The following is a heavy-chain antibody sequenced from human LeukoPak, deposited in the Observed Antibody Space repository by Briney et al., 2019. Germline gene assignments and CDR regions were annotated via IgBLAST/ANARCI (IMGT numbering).Heavy chain of an antibody. CDR1: GYSFTSYW. V-gene: IGHV5-51*01. CDR2: IYPGDSDT. D-gene: IGHD6-19*01. Sequence: GESLQISCKGSGYSFTSYWIGWVRQMPGKGLEWMGIIYPGDSDTRYSPSFQGQVTISADKSISTAYLQWSSLKASDTAMYYCARQRGIAVAGSQIDYWGQGTLVTVSS. J-gene: IGHJ4*02. CDR3: ARQRGIAVAGSQIDY.